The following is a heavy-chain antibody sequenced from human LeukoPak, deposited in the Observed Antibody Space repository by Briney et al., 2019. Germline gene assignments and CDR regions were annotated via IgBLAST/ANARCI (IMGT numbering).Heavy chain of an antibody. CDR3: ARVRGGLRNYFDY. D-gene: IGHD4-17*01. CDR1: GFTFSSYW. CDR2: ITSDGSTT. J-gene: IGHJ4*02. Sequence: GGSLRLSCAASGFTFSSYWVHWVRQAPGKGLVWVSHITSDGSTTAYADSVKGRFTISRDNAKNTLYLQMNSLRAEDTAMYYCARVRGGLRNYFDYWGQGTLVTVSS. V-gene: IGHV3-74*01.